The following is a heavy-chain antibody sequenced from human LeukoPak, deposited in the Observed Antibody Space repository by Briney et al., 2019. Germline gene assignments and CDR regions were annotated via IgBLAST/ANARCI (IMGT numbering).Heavy chain of an antibody. CDR2: INTSGST. Sequence: SETLSLTCTVSGGSISSGSYYWSWIRQPAGKGLEWIGRINTSGSTNYNPSLKSRVTISVDTSKNQFSLKLSSVTAADTAVYYCARLDGNYCSGGSCYMDVWGKGTTVTISS. V-gene: IGHV4-61*02. CDR1: GGSISSGSYY. CDR3: ARLDGNYCSGGSCYMDV. D-gene: IGHD2-15*01. J-gene: IGHJ6*03.